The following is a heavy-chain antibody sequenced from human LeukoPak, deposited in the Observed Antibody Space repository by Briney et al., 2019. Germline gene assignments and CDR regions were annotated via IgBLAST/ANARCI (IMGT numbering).Heavy chain of an antibody. V-gene: IGHV3-66*01. J-gene: IGHJ6*04. Sequence: GGSLRLSCAASGFTVSNNYLHWVRQAPGKGLEWVSVIYSGGTTYYADSVKGRFTISRDNSKNTLYLQTNSLRAEDTAVYYCAELGITMIGGVWGKGTTVTISS. CDR3: AELGITMIGGV. CDR2: IYSGGTT. CDR1: GFTVSNNY. D-gene: IGHD3-10*02.